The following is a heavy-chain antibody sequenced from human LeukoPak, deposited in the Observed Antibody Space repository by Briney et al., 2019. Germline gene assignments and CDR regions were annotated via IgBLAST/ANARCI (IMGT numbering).Heavy chain of an antibody. V-gene: IGHV4-59*08. D-gene: IGHD3-22*01. CDR1: GGSISSYY. Sequence: SETLSLTCTVSGGSISSYYWSWIRQPPGKGLEWIGYIYYSGSTNYNPSLKSRVTISVDTSKNQFSLKLSSVTAADTAVYYCATTPYYYDSSGYYLDWFDPWGQGTLVTVSS. J-gene: IGHJ5*02. CDR2: IYYSGST. CDR3: ATTPYYYDSSGYYLDWFDP.